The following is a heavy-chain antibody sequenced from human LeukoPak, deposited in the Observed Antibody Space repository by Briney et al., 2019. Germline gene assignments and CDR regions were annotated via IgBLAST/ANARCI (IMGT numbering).Heavy chain of an antibody. J-gene: IGHJ4*02. D-gene: IGHD2-2*03. V-gene: IGHV3-23*01. CDR1: GPSFINYA. CDR2: VKVGVET. Sequence: GRSLSLSWAPAGPSFINYAMSSVSHAPAGRPEWLSSVKVGVETSYAASVKGRFTLSRDDSRNTVYLQLNNLRVEDTAIYYCARASWMSTADAVCWGQGTQVTVSS. CDR3: ARASWMSTADAVC.